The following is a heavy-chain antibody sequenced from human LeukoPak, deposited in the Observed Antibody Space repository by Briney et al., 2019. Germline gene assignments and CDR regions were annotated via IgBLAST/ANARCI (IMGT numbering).Heavy chain of an antibody. J-gene: IGHJ3*02. V-gene: IGHV1-24*01. D-gene: IGHD2-2*03. CDR3: ASGYCSSTSCLGDADAFDI. Sequence: GASVKVSCKVSGYTLTELSMHWVRQAPGKGLEWMGGFDPEDGETIYAQKFQGRVTMTEDTSTDTAYMELSRLRSDDTAVYYCASGYCSSTSCLGDADAFDIWGQGTMVTVSS. CDR1: GYTLTELS. CDR2: FDPEDGET.